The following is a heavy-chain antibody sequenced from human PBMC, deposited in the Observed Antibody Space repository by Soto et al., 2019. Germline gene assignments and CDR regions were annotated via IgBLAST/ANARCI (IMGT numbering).Heavy chain of an antibody. V-gene: IGHV3-30-3*01. CDR3: ARDIALAGSRYVDY. Sequence: QVQLVESGGGVAQPGRSLRLSCAASGFTFSNYAMHWVRQAPGKGLEWVAITSYDGNSAYYADSVKGRFTISRDKSKNTLYLQMNRLKAEDTAVYYCARDIALAGSRYVDYWGQGTLVTVSS. D-gene: IGHD6-19*01. CDR1: GFTFSNYA. CDR2: TSYDGNSA. J-gene: IGHJ4*02.